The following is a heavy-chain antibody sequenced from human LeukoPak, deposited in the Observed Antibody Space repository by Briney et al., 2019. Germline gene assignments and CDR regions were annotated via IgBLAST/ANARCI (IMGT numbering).Heavy chain of an antibody. CDR2: ITSTSSYI. CDR3: ARGGSYGDYSRV. J-gene: IGHJ6*02. CDR1: GFTLSSYS. D-gene: IGHD4-17*01. V-gene: IGHV3-21*01. Sequence: GGSLRLSCAVSGFTLSSYSMTWVRQAPGKGLEWVSSITSTSSYIYYADSVKGRFTISRDNAKNSLFLQMNSLRAEDTAVYYCARGGSYGDYSRVWGQGTTVTVSS.